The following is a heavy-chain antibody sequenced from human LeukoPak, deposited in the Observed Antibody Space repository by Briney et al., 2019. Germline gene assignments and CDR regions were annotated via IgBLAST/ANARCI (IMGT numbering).Heavy chain of an antibody. CDR3: ARSIGGFDP. J-gene: IGHJ5*02. Sequence: ASVKVSCKASGYTFNKFGITWVRQAPGQGLECMGWISAYNGKTKYTQKFQDRVTMTTDASTTTAYMELRSLRSEDTAVYYCARSIGGFDPWGQGTLVTVSS. V-gene: IGHV1-18*01. CDR2: ISAYNGKT. CDR1: GYTFNKFG.